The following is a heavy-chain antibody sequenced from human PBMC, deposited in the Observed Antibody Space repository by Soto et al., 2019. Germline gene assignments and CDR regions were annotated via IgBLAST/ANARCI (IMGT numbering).Heavy chain of an antibody. CDR3: ARGTRGYSSGWYDY. Sequence: QVQLQQWGAGLLKRSETLSLTCAVYGGSFSGYYWSWIRQPPGKGLEWIGEINHSGSTNYNPSLKSRVTISVDTSKNQFSLKLSSVTAADTAVYYCARGTRGYSSGWYDYWGQGTLVTVSS. V-gene: IGHV4-34*01. J-gene: IGHJ4*02. D-gene: IGHD6-19*01. CDR1: GGSFSGYY. CDR2: INHSGST.